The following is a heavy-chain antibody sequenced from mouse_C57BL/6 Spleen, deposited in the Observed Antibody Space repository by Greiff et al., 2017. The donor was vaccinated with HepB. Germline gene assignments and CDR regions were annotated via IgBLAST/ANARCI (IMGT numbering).Heavy chain of an antibody. CDR3: ARERGNPYFDV. J-gene: IGHJ1*03. CDR1: GFTFSSYA. CDR2: ISDGGSYT. V-gene: IGHV5-4*01. D-gene: IGHD2-1*01. Sequence: EVQLQESGGGLVKPGGSLKLSCAASGFTFSSYAMSWVRQTPEKRLEWVATISDGGSYTYYPDNVKGRFTISRDNAKNNLYLQMSHLKSEDTAMYYCARERGNPYFDVWGTGTTVTVSS.